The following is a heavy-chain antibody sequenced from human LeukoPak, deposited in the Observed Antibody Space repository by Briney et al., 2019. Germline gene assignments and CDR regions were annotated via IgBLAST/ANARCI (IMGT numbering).Heavy chain of an antibody. CDR2: MNPNSGNT. J-gene: IGHJ4*02. D-gene: IGHD3-10*01. CDR3: ARGRITMVRGVIPYFDY. Sequence: ASVKVSCKASGYTFTGYYMHWVRQAPGQGLEWMGWMNPNSGNTGYAQKFQGRVTMTRNTSISTAYMELSSLRSEDTAVYYCARGRITMVRGVIPYFDYWGQGTLVTVSS. V-gene: IGHV1-8*02. CDR1: GYTFTGYY.